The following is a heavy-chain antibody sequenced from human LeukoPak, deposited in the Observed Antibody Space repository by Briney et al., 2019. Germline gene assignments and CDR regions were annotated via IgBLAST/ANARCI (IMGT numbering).Heavy chain of an antibody. V-gene: IGHV1-2*02. Sequence: GGSLRLSCAASGFTFSSYGMHWVRQAPGQGREWMVWINPNSGGTNYAQKFQGRVTMTRDTSISTAYMELSSLRAEDTAVYYCARDTGSGWNHDAFDIWGQGTMVTVSS. J-gene: IGHJ3*02. CDR1: GFTFSSYG. CDR3: ARDTGSGWNHDAFDI. D-gene: IGHD6-19*01. CDR2: INPNSGGT.